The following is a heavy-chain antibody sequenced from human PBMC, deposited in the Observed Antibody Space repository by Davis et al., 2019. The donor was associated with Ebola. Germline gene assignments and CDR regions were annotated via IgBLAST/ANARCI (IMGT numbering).Heavy chain of an antibody. J-gene: IGHJ4*02. CDR1: GFTFNSYG. D-gene: IGHD3-10*01. CDR3: ARILSGDFDD. V-gene: IGHV3-30*03. CDR2: PLYDGSRR. Sequence: PGGSLRLSCVVSGFTFNSYGMHWVRQAPGKGLEWVAVPLYDGSRRYYADSVKGRFTISRDDSKNTVFLQMNSLRTEDTAVYSCARILSGDFDDWGQGTLVTVSS.